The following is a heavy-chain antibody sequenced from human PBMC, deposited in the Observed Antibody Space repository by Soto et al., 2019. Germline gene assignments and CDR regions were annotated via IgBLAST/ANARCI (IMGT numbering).Heavy chain of an antibody. CDR1: GFTFSNAW. V-gene: IGHV3-15*07. Sequence: GGSLRLSCAASGFTFSNAWMNWVRQAPGKGLEWVGRIKSKTDGWTTDYAAPVKGRFTISRDDSKNTLYLQMNSLKTEDTAVYYCTTDLSGYYYDFDYWGQGTLVTVSS. D-gene: IGHD3-22*01. J-gene: IGHJ4*02. CDR3: TTDLSGYYYDFDY. CDR2: IKSKTDGWTT.